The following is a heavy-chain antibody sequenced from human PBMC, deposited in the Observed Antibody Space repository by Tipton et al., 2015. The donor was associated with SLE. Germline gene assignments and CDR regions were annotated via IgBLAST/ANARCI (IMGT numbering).Heavy chain of an antibody. V-gene: IGHV4-39*07. CDR2: IYYSGST. Sequence: TLSLTCTVSGGSISSSSYYWGWIRPPPGKGLEWIGSIYYSGSTYYNPSLKSRVTISVDTSKNQFSLKLSSVTAADTAVYYCARGGLRGPFDYWGQGTLVTVSS. D-gene: IGHD2-15*01. CDR3: ARGGLRGPFDY. J-gene: IGHJ4*02. CDR1: GGSISSSSYY.